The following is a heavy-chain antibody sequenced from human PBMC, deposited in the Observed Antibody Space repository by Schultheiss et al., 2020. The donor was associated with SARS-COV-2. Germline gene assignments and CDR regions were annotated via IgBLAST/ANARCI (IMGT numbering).Heavy chain of an antibody. CDR2: IIPIFGTA. J-gene: IGHJ5*02. Sequence: SVKVSCKASGYTFTGYYMHWVRQAPGQGLEWMGGIIPIFGTANYAQKFQGRVTITADESTSTAYMELSSLRSEDTAVYYCARLRGDYGDDYNWFDPWGQGTLVTVSS. CDR1: GYTFTGYY. V-gene: IGHV1-69*13. CDR3: ARLRGDYGDDYNWFDP. D-gene: IGHD4-17*01.